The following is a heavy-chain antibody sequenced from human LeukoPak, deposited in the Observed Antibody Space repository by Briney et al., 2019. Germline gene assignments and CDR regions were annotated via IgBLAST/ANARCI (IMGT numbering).Heavy chain of an antibody. CDR1: GFTFSSYA. CDR2: ISGSGGST. CDR3: ARAFYGSGSYYTLGFDY. J-gene: IGHJ4*02. Sequence: GGSLRLSCAASGFTFSSYAMSWVRQAPGKGLEWVSAISGSGGSTYYTDSVKGRFTISRDHSTNTLNLLMNSLRADDTAVYYCARAFYGSGSYYTLGFDYWGQGTLVTVSS. D-gene: IGHD3-10*01. V-gene: IGHV3-23*01.